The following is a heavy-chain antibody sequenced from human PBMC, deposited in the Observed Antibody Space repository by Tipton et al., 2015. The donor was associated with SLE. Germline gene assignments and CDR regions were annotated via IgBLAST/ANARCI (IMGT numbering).Heavy chain of an antibody. D-gene: IGHD4-17*01. J-gene: IGHJ6*03. CDR3: ATGYGDDDFYYYYYMDV. CDR1: GGSISGPY. V-gene: IGHV4-59*08. Sequence: TLSLTCTVSGGSISGPYWCWIRQPPGKGLEWIGYIYYSGNTKYNPSLKSRVTLSLDRSKNQFSLNLYSATAADTAVYYCATGYGDDDFYYYYYMDVWGKGITVTVSS. CDR2: IYYSGNT.